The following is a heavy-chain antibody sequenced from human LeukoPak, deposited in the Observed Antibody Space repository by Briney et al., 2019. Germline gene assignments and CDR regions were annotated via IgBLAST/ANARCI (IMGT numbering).Heavy chain of an antibody. V-gene: IGHV4-39*01. J-gene: IGHJ4*02. CDR2: IHYSGST. D-gene: IGHD1-1*01. CDR3: ARPAERTLAPQGDY. Sequence: SETLSLTCTVSGASISSSSYYWGWIRQPPGKGPEWIGSIHYSGSTYYNPSLTSRVTISVDTSKNQFFLKLNSVTAADTAVYYCARPAERTLAPQGDYWGQGTLVTVSS. CDR1: GASISSSSYY.